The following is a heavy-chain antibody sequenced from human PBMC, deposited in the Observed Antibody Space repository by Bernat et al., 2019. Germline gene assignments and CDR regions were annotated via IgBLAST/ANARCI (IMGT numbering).Heavy chain of an antibody. D-gene: IGHD2-15*01. V-gene: IGHV1-18*01. CDR3: ARDCSGGSCYPDQYYFDY. CDR2: ISAYNGNT. CDR1: GYTFTSYG. J-gene: IGHJ4*02. Sequence: QVQLVQSGAEVKKPGASVKVSCKASGYTFTSYGISWVRQAPGQGLEWMGWISAYNGNTNNAQKLQGRVTMTTDTSTSKAYMELRSLGSDETAVYYCARDCSGGSCYPDQYYFDYWGQGTLVTVSS.